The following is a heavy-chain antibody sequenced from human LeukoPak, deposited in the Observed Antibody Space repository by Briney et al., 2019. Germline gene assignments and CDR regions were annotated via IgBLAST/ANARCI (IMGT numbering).Heavy chain of an antibody. D-gene: IGHD6-13*01. J-gene: IGHJ4*02. Sequence: KPSETLSLTCAVYGGSFISGYYWTFIRQTPEKGLEWIGEIHHSGSTNYNPNYNPSLKSRVTISLDTSKNQVSLKLNSVTAADTALYSCATFRWAVGFEYWGQGTLVTVSS. CDR3: ATFRWAVGFEY. CDR2: IHHSGST. CDR1: GGSFISGYY. V-gene: IGHV4-34*01.